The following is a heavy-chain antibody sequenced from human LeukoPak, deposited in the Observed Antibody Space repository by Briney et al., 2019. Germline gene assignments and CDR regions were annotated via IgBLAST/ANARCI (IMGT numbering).Heavy chain of an antibody. CDR1: GGSISSSNW. Sequence: PSGTLSLTCAVSGGSISSSNWWSWVRQPPGKGLEWIGEIYHSGSTNYNPSLKSRVTISVDKSKNQFSLKLSSVTAADTAVYYCARVEGYCSSTSCLNNIDYWGQGTLVTVSS. V-gene: IGHV4-4*02. J-gene: IGHJ4*02. CDR3: ARVEGYCSSTSCLNNIDY. CDR2: IYHSGST. D-gene: IGHD2-2*01.